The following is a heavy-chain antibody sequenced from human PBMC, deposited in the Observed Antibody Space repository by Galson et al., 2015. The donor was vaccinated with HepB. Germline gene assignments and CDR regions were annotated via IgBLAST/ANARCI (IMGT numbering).Heavy chain of an antibody. V-gene: IGHV3-11*05. Sequence: SLRLSCAASGFTFSDYYMSWIRQAPGKGLEWVSYISSSSSYTNYADSVKGRFTISRDNAKNSLYLQMNSLRAEDTAVYYCAREDIVVVVSGGVDYWGQGTLVTVSS. CDR3: AREDIVVVVSGGVDY. D-gene: IGHD2-15*01. CDR2: ISSSSSYT. J-gene: IGHJ4*02. CDR1: GFTFSDYY.